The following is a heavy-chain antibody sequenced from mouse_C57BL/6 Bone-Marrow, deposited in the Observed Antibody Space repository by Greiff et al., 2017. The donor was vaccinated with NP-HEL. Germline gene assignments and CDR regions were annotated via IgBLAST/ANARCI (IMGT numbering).Heavy chain of an antibody. V-gene: IGHV1-26*01. J-gene: IGHJ3*01. CDR2: INPNNGGT. Sequence: VQLQQSGPELVKPGASVKISCKASGYTFTDYYMNWVKQSHGKSLEWIGDINPNNGGTSYNQKFKGKATLTVDKSSSTAYMELRSLTSEDSAVYYCLIYDGYYVAYWGQGTLVTVSA. CDR1: GYTFTDYY. D-gene: IGHD2-3*01. CDR3: LIYDGYYVAY.